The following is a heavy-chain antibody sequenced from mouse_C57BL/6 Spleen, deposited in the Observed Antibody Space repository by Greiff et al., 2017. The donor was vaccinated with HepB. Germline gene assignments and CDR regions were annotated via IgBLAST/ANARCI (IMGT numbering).Heavy chain of an antibody. D-gene: IGHD3-2*02. CDR3: TQTAQATGFAY. Sequence: VQLKQSGAELVRPGASVKLSCTASGFNIKDYYMHWVKQRPEQGLEWIGRIDPEDGDTEYAPKFQGKATMTADTSSNTAYLQLSSLTSEDTAVYYCTQTAQATGFAYWGQGTLVTVSA. CDR1: GFNIKDYY. V-gene: IGHV14-1*01. J-gene: IGHJ3*01. CDR2: IDPEDGDT.